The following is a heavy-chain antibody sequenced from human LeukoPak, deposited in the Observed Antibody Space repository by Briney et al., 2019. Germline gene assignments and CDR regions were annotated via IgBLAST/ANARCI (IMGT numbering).Heavy chain of an antibody. CDR3: ARHESIVVVVVARGFDY. Sequence: TSEALSLTCAVNGGSFSGYYWGWIRQPPGKGLEWIGSIYYSGSTSYNPSLKSRVTISVDTSKNQFSLKLSSVTAADTAVYYCARHESIVVVVVARGFDYWGQGTLVTVSS. J-gene: IGHJ4*02. CDR1: GGSFSGYY. V-gene: IGHV4-39*01. CDR2: IYYSGST. D-gene: IGHD2-15*01.